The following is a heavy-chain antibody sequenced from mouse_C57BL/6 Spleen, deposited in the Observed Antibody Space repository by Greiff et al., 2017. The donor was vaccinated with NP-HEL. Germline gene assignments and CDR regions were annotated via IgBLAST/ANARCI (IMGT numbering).Heavy chain of an antibody. Sequence: EVKVEESGGGLVKPGGSLKLSCAASGFTFSDYGMHWVRQAPEKGLEWVAYISSGSSTIYYADTVKGRFTISRDNAKNTLFLQMTSLRSEDTAMYYCAREPFYAMDYWGQGTSVTVSS. CDR2: ISSGSSTI. CDR3: AREPFYAMDY. D-gene: IGHD6-1*01. CDR1: GFTFSDYG. V-gene: IGHV5-17*01. J-gene: IGHJ4*01.